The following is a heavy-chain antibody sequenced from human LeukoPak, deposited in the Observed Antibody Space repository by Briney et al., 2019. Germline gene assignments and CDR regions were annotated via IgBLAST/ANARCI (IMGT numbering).Heavy chain of an antibody. CDR3: AITSWGMAAHFDY. CDR2: IYYSGST. D-gene: IGHD3-16*01. V-gene: IGHV4-39*07. CDR1: GGSISSSSYY. J-gene: IGHJ4*02. Sequence: SETLSLTCTVSGGSISSSSYYWGWIRQPPGKGLEWIGYIYYSGSTYYNPSLKSRVTISVDTSKNQFSLKLSSVTAADTAVYYCAITSWGMAAHFDYWGQGTLVTVSS.